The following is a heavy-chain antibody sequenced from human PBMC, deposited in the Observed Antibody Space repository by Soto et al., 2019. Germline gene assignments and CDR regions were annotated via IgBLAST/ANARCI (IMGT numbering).Heavy chain of an antibody. V-gene: IGHV3-49*03. Sequence: GGSLRLCCTASGFTFGDYAMSWFRQAPGKGLEWVGFIRSKAYGGTTEYAASVKGRFTISRDDSKSIAYLQMNSLKTEDTAVYYCTRDGSYYYDSSGFGNPDAIDIWGQGTMVTVSS. CDR3: TRDGSYYYDSSGFGNPDAIDI. J-gene: IGHJ3*02. CDR1: GFTFGDYA. CDR2: IRSKAYGGTT. D-gene: IGHD3-22*01.